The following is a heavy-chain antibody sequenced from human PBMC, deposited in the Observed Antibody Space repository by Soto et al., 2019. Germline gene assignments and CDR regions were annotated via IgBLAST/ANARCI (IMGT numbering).Heavy chain of an antibody. CDR2: IDPSDSYT. CDR3: ARHGGLSCSSTSCAGFDP. D-gene: IGHD2-2*01. Sequence: PGESLKISCKGSGYSFTSYWISWVRQMPGKGLEWMGRIDPSDSYTNYSSSFQGHVTISADKSISTAYLQWSSLKASDTAMYYCARHGGLSCSSTSCAGFDPWGQGTLVTVSS. CDR1: GYSFTSYW. J-gene: IGHJ5*02. V-gene: IGHV5-10-1*01.